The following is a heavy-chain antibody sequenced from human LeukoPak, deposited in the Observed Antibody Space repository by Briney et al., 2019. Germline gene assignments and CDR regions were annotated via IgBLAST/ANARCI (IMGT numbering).Heavy chain of an antibody. CDR3: AKDLSRRSSSFDY. CDR2: ISYDGGNI. J-gene: IGHJ4*02. Sequence: GGSLRLSCAASGFAFSSYGMHWVRQAPGRGLEWGAIISYDGGNIYYADSVRGRFTISRDNSKNTLYLQMNSLRAEDTAVYYCAKDLSRRSSSFDYWGQGTLVTVSS. CDR1: GFAFSSYG. D-gene: IGHD2-2*01. V-gene: IGHV3-30*18.